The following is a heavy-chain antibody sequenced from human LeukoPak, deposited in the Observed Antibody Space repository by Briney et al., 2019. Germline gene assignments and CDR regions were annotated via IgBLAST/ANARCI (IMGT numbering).Heavy chain of an antibody. Sequence: SVKVSCKASGGTFSSYASSWVRQAPGQELEWMGGIIPIFGTANYAQKFQGRVTITADESTSTAYMELSSLRSEDTAVYYCASGIAAAGTSYYYYGMDVWGQGTTVTVSS. CDR1: GGTFSSYA. CDR2: IIPIFGTA. D-gene: IGHD6-13*01. V-gene: IGHV1-69*13. J-gene: IGHJ6*02. CDR3: ASGIAAAGTSYYYYGMDV.